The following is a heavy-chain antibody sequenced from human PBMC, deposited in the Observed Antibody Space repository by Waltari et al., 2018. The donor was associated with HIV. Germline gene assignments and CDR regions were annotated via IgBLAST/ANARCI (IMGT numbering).Heavy chain of an antibody. J-gene: IGHJ4*02. D-gene: IGHD6-19*01. CDR1: GASVSSGNDY. V-gene: IGHV4-39*07. CDR3: ARYPIALGTVFDY. Sequence: QVLLQESGPRQVKPSETLSLTCTVSGASVSSGNDYWAWFRQPPGKGLEWIGDVYYIGTTNYNPSLKSRVAISVDLSMNQFSLELTSVTAADTAVYYCARYPIALGTVFDYWSQGTLVTVSS. CDR2: VYYIGTT.